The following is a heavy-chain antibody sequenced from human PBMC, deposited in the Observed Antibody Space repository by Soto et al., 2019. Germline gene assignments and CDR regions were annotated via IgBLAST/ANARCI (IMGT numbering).Heavy chain of an antibody. CDR3: AKGLSRFGGNSPTCDS. CDR1: GFTFRNFA. CDR2: ITSSDTT. J-gene: IGHJ4*02. V-gene: IGHV3-23*01. D-gene: IGHD3-3*01. Sequence: GGSLILSCVASGFTFRNFAMNWVRQAPEKGLEWVSGITSSDTTYYADSVKGRFTISRDNSKNTLFLQMTSLRADDTALYYCAKGLSRFGGNSPTCDSWGQGTLVT.